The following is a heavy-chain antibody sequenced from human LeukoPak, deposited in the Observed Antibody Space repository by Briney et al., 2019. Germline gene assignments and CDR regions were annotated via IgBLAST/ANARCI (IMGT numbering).Heavy chain of an antibody. Sequence: PGGSLRLSCAASGFTFNNYWMSWVRQAPGKGLEWVANIDQVGSQKNYVDSVKGRFTISRDNAKNSLYVQMNSLRAEDTAVYYCLVTTRSYAFDFWGQGTMVTVSS. J-gene: IGHJ3*01. CDR1: GFTFNNYW. CDR3: LVTTRSYAFDF. V-gene: IGHV3-7*01. CDR2: IDQVGSQK. D-gene: IGHD5-12*01.